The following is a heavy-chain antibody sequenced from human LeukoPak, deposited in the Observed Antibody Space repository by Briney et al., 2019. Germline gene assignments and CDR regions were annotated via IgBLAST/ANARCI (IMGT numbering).Heavy chain of an antibody. CDR2: MSGSGGST. CDR3: ARSYSSGPSYYGMDV. Sequence: GGSLRLSCAASGLTFSSYAMSWVRQAPGKGLEWVSAMSGSGGSTYYADSVKGRFTISRDNSKNTLYLQMNSLRAEDTAVYYCARSYSSGPSYYGMDVWGQGTTVTVSS. V-gene: IGHV3-23*01. D-gene: IGHD6-19*01. J-gene: IGHJ6*02. CDR1: GLTFSSYA.